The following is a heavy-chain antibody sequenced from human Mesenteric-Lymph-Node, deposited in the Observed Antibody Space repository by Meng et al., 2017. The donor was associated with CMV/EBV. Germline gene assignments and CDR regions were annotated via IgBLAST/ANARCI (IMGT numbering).Heavy chain of an antibody. J-gene: IGHJ5*02. Sequence: GSLRLSCTVSGGFRSSDYWSWIRQPPGKGLEWIGYVYYSGSTKYNPSLKSRVSISVDTSKNQVSLKVNSVTAADTAVYYCARDAYSYGLGWFDPWGQGILVTVSS. CDR1: GGFRSSDY. CDR3: ARDAYSYGLGWFDP. CDR2: VYYSGST. D-gene: IGHD5-18*01. V-gene: IGHV4-59*01.